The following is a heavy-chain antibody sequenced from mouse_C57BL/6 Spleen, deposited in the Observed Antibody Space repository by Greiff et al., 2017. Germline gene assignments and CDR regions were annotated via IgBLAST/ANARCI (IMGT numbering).Heavy chain of an antibody. V-gene: IGHV3-6*01. CDR3: ARGLYYYGSSYWYFDG. J-gene: IGHJ1*03. D-gene: IGHD1-1*01. CDR2: ISYDGSN. CDR1: GYSITSGYY. Sequence: VQLQQSGPGLVKPSQSLSLTCSVTGYSITSGYYWNWIRQFPGNKLEWMGYISYDGSNNYNPSLKNRISITRDTSKNQFFLKLNSVTTEDTATYYCARGLYYYGSSYWYFDGWGTGTTVTVSS.